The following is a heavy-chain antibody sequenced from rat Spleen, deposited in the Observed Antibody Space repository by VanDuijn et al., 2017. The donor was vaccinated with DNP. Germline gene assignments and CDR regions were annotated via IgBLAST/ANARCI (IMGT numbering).Heavy chain of an antibody. D-gene: IGHD1-6*01. V-gene: IGHV5-58*01. CDR3: ARQRVMYTTATGFAY. CDR2: ITTDGGRT. CDR1: GFTFSNYW. J-gene: IGHJ3*01. Sequence: EVQLVETGGGLVQPGRSLKLSCVASGFTFSNYWMYWVRQAPGKGLEWVASITTDGGRTYYPDSVKGRFSISRDNAENTVYLQMNSLRSEDTATYYCARQRVMYTTATGFAYWGQGTLVTVSS.